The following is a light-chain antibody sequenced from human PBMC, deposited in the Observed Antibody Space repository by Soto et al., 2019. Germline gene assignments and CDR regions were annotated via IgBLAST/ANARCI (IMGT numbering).Light chain of an antibody. CDR3: AAWDDTLSGAV. CDR1: SSNIGTNY. Sequence: QLVLTQPPSASGTPGQRVTISCSGSSSNIGTNYVYWYQQLPGTAPKLLIYKNNQRPSGVPDRFSGSKSGTSASLAIRGLRSEDEADYYCAAWDDTLSGAVFGGGTQLTVL. V-gene: IGLV1-47*01. J-gene: IGLJ7*01. CDR2: KNN.